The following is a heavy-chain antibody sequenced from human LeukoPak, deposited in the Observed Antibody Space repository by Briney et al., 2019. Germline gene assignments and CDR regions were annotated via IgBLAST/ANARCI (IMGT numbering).Heavy chain of an antibody. CDR3: AKPARVGAVDY. CDR2: ISGSSGNT. J-gene: IGHJ4*02. CDR1: GFTFSSYW. D-gene: IGHD6-13*01. Sequence: PGGSLRLSCAASGFTFSSYWMSWVRQAPGKGLEWVSAISGSSGNTHYADSVKGRFTISRDNSKNTLYLQMNSLRAEDTAIYYCAKPARVGAVDYWGQGTLVTVSS. V-gene: IGHV3-23*01.